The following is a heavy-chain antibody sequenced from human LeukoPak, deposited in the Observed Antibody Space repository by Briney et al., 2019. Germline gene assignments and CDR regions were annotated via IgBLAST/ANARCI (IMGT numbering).Heavy chain of an antibody. Sequence: GGSLRLSCAASGFTFSSYSMNWVRQAPGKGLEWVANINQDGTEKYYVDSVKGRFTISRDNAKNSLYLQMNRLRTEDTALYYCAKDVGSGSGSYLDYWGQGTLVTVSS. CDR3: AKDVGSGSGSYLDY. D-gene: IGHD1-26*01. J-gene: IGHJ4*02. CDR2: INQDGTEK. CDR1: GFTFSSYS. V-gene: IGHV3-7*03.